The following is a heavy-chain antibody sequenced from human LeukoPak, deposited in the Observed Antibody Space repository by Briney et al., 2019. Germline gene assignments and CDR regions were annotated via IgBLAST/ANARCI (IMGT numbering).Heavy chain of an antibody. CDR3: AKVSGSYYDYYYGMDV. D-gene: IGHD1-26*01. Sequence: GGSLRLSCAASGFTFSSYGMHWVRQAPGKGLERVAVISYDGSNKYYADSVKGRFTISRDNSKNTLYLQMNSLRAEDTAVYYCAKVSGSYYDYYYGMDVWGQGTTVTVSS. CDR2: ISYDGSNK. CDR1: GFTFSSYG. J-gene: IGHJ6*02. V-gene: IGHV3-30*18.